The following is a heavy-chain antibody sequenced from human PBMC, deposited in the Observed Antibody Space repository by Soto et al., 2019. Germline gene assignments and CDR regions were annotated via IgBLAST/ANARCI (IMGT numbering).Heavy chain of an antibody. CDR1: GFTFSSYG. J-gene: IGHJ6*02. CDR2: ISYDGSNK. CDR3: AKARYSSSSGASYYGMDV. Sequence: QVQLVESGGGVVQPGRSLRLSCAASGFTFSSYGMHWVRQAPGKGLEWVAGISYDGSNKYYADSVKGRFTISRDNSKNTLYLQMNSLRAEDTAVYYCAKARYSSSSGASYYGMDVWGQGTTVTVSS. V-gene: IGHV3-30*18. D-gene: IGHD6-6*01.